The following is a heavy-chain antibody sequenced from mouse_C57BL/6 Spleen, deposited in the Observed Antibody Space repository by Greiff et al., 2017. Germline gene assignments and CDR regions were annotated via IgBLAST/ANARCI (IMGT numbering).Heavy chain of an antibody. J-gene: IGHJ1*03. V-gene: IGHV1-18*01. Sequence: EVKLMESGPELVKPGASVKIPCKASGYTFTDYNMDWVKQSHGKSLEWIGDINPNNGGTIYNQKFKGKATLTVDKSSSTAYMELRSLTSEDTAVYYCARSGRYYSNYWYFDVWGTGTTVTVSS. CDR3: ARSGRYYSNYWYFDV. D-gene: IGHD2-5*01. CDR2: INPNNGGT. CDR1: GYTFTDYN.